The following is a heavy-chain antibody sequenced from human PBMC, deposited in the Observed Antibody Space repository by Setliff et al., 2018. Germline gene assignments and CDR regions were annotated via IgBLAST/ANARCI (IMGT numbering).Heavy chain of an antibody. D-gene: IGHD3-3*01. V-gene: IGHV4-61*09. J-gene: IGHJ5*02. Sequence: SETLSLTCTVSGDSISSGSYYWTWIRQPAGKGLEWIGHFHTGGSTNYNRSLRSRVSISVDASKNQFSLKLSSVTAADTATYYCARAGPTVTFFRVLVISWWDPWGQGSLVTVSS. CDR2: FHTGGST. CDR1: GDSISSGSYY. CDR3: ARAGPTVTFFRVLVISWWDP.